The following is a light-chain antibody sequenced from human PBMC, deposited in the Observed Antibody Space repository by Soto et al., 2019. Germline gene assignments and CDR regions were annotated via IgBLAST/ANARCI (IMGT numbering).Light chain of an antibody. CDR3: QQYGYSFGT. CDR2: SAS. CDR1: HSVSSSY. Sequence: ELVLTQSPGTLSLSPGERATLSCRVGHSVSSSYLAWYQQKPGQAPRLLIYSASSRATGIPDRFSGSGSGADYTPTISILEPEESAMYYCQQYGYSFGTFGQGTKVEIK. J-gene: IGKJ1*01. V-gene: IGKV3-20*01.